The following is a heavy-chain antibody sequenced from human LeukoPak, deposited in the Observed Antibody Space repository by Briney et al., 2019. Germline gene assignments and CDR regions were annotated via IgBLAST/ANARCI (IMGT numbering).Heavy chain of an antibody. Sequence: SETLSLTCTVSGGSISSYYWSWLRQPPGKGLEWIGYIYYSGSTNYNPSLKSRVTISVDTSKNQFSLKLSSVTAADTAVYYCARDTDFWSGYYLSYYFDYWGQGTLVTVSS. J-gene: IGHJ4*02. CDR1: GGSISSYY. CDR3: ARDTDFWSGYYLSYYFDY. V-gene: IGHV4-59*01. D-gene: IGHD3-3*01. CDR2: IYYSGST.